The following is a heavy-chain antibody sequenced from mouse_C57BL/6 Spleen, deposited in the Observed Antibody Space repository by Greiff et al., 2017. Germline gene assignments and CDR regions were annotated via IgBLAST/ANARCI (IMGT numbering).Heavy chain of an antibody. J-gene: IGHJ3*01. CDR3: TRTTVVAPVAY. CDR2: IRLKSDNYAT. V-gene: IGHV6-3*01. D-gene: IGHD1-1*01. Sequence: EVQVVESGGGLVQPGGSMKLSCVASGFTFSNYWMNWVRQSPEKGLEWVAQIRLKSDNYATHYAESVKGRFTISRDDSKSSVYLQMNNLRAEDTGIYYCTRTTVVAPVAYWGQGTLVTVSA. CDR1: GFTFSNYW.